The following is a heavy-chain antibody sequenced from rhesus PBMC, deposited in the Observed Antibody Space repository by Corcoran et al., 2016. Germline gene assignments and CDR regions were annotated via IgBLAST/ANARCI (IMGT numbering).Heavy chain of an antibody. CDR2: INPSNGNT. Sequence: QVQLVQSGAEVKKPGTSVKLSCTASGYTFTSYSINWVRQAPGQGLEWLGWINPSNGNTGYAQKVQGRVTITRDTSTNTAYMELNSLRSEDTAVYYCARDGFTPGSDFDYWGQGVLVTVAS. D-gene: IGHD2-21*01. CDR3: ARDGFTPGSDFDY. CDR1: GYTFTSYS. J-gene: IGHJ4*01. V-gene: IGHV1-200*01.